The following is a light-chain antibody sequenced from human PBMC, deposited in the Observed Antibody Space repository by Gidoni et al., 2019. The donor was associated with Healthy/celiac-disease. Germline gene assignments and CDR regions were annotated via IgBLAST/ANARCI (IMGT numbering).Light chain of an antibody. Sequence: DIVLTQSPGTLSLSQGERATLSCRASQIVSSSYLDWYQQKPGQAPRLLIYGASSRSTGIPDRFSGSGSGTDFTLTISRLEPEDFAVYYCQQYGSSRYTFGQGTKLEIK. J-gene: IGKJ2*01. CDR2: GAS. CDR1: QIVSSSY. CDR3: QQYGSSRYT. V-gene: IGKV3-20*01.